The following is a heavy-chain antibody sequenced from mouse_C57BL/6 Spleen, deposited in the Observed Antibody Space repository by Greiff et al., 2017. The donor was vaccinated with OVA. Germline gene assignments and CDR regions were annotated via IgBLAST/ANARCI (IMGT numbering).Heavy chain of an antibody. CDR2: IDPSDSYT. J-gene: IGHJ2*01. CDR1: GYTFTSYW. D-gene: IGHD1-1*01. V-gene: IGHV1-50*01. Sequence: VQLQQPGAELVKPGASVKLSCKASGYTFTSYWMQWVKQRPGQGLEWIGEIDPSDSYTNYNQKCKGNATLTVDTSSSTAYMQLSSLTSEDSAVYYCARRIRGNYYGSSYVFDYWGQGTTLTVSS. CDR3: ARRIRGNYYGSSYVFDY.